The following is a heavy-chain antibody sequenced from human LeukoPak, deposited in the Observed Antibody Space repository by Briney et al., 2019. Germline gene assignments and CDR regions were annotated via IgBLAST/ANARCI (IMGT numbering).Heavy chain of an antibody. D-gene: IGHD1-26*01. CDR1: GYTFTGYY. CDR3: AILLGATTNFDY. Sequence: ASVKVSCKASGYTFTGYYIPWVRQAPGQGLEWMAWINPNSGDTDCAQKFQGRVSMTRDTSISTAYMDLSRLTSDDTAVYYCAILLGATTNFDYWGQGTLVTVSS. J-gene: IGHJ4*02. V-gene: IGHV1-2*02. CDR2: INPNSGDT.